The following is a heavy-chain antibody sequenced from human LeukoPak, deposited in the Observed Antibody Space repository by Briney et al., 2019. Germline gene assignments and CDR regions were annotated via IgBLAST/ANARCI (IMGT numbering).Heavy chain of an antibody. Sequence: SAPAMLHPTRTLTLTCTCTGFPLSTSGMYGSWIRQHPTQALEWLARIDWDDAKYYSTSLKTRLTISKDTSKNQVVLTMTNMDPVDTATYYCARENNYGYDYWGQGTLVTVSS. D-gene: IGHD5-18*01. V-gene: IGHV2-70*11. CDR3: ARENNYGYDY. CDR2: IDWDDAK. J-gene: IGHJ4*02. CDR1: GFPLSTSGMY.